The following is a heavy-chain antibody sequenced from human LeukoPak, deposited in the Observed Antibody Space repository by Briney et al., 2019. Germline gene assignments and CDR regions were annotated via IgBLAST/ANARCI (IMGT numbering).Heavy chain of an antibody. D-gene: IGHD5-24*01. CDR3: TPWQSDAFDF. J-gene: IGHJ3*01. CDR2: IRSKANNYAT. V-gene: IGHV3-73*01. CDR1: GFTFSGSS. Sequence: GGSLTLSCAAPGFTFSGSSMHWVRQATGKGLEWVGRIRSKANNYATAYAASVKGRFTISRDDSKNTVYLQMNSPKTEDTAIYYCTPWQSDAFDFWGQGTMVTVSS.